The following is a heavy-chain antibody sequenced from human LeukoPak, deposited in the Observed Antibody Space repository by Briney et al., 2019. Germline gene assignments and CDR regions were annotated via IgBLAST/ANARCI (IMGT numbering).Heavy chain of an antibody. D-gene: IGHD3/OR15-3a*01. CDR2: FDPDDGET. V-gene: IGHV1-24*01. Sequence: ASVKVSCKVSGYTLTELSMHWVRQAPGKGLERMGGFDPDDGETIYSQKFQGRVTMTEDTSTDTAYMELSSLRSEDTAVYYCFGTWTGYGENDYWGQGTLVTVSS. CDR3: FGTWTGYGENDY. CDR1: GYTLTELS. J-gene: IGHJ4*02.